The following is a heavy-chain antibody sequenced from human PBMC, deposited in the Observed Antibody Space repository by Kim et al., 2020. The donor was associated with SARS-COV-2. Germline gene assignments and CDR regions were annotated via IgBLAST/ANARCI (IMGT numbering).Heavy chain of an antibody. J-gene: IGHJ4*02. CDR1: VGTFSSYA. D-gene: IGHD3-22*01. V-gene: IGHV1-69*13. CDR3: AREVDSSGYYYFDY. Sequence: SVKVSCKASVGTFSSYAISWVRQAPGQGLEWMGGIIPIFGTANYAQKFQGRVTSTADESTSTAYMELSSLRSEDTAVYYCAREVDSSGYYYFDYWGQGTLVTVSS. CDR2: IIPIFGTA.